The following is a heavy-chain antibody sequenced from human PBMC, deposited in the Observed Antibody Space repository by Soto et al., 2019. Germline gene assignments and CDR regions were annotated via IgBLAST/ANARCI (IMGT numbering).Heavy chain of an antibody. Sequence: AGGSLRLSCAASGFTFSNAWMSWVRQAPGKGLEWVGRIKSKTDGGTTDYAAPVKGRFTISRDDSKNTLYLQMNILKTEDTAVYYCTTGLTTVTTGVNDYWGQGTLVTVSS. V-gene: IGHV3-15*01. CDR1: GFTFSNAW. CDR2: IKSKTDGGTT. CDR3: TTGLTTVTTGVNDY. J-gene: IGHJ4*02. D-gene: IGHD4-17*01.